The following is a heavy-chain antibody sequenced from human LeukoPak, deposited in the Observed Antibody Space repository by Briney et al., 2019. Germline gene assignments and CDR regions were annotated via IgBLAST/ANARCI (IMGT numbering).Heavy chain of an antibody. V-gene: IGHV4-39*01. Sequence: PSETLSLTCTVSGGSISSSSYYWGWIRQPPGKGLEWIGSIYYSGSTYYNPSLKSRVTISVDTSKNQFSLKLSSVTAADTAVYYCARYTTKYRGYCFDYWGQGTLVTVSS. CDR3: ARYTTKYRGYCFDY. CDR2: IYYSGST. J-gene: IGHJ4*02. CDR1: GGSISSSSYY. D-gene: IGHD5-18*01.